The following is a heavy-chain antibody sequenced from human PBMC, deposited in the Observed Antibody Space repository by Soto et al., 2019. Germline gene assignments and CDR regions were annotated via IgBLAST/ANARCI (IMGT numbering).Heavy chain of an antibody. D-gene: IGHD3-9*01. CDR1: GYTFFNYD. J-gene: IGHJ5*02. Sequence: ASVKVSCKASGYTFFNYDISWVRQAPGQGLEWMGWISTYSGDTKYAQKFQGRVTMTTDTSTTTAYLELRSLRSDDTAVYYCARLHGPTISGNWFDPWGQGTLVTVSS. V-gene: IGHV1-18*01. CDR2: ISTYSGDT. CDR3: ARLHGPTISGNWFDP.